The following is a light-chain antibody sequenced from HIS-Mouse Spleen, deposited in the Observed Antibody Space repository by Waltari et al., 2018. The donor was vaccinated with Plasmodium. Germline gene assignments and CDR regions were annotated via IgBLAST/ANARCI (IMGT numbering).Light chain of an antibody. V-gene: IGLV2-23*01. CDR2: EGS. CDR1: SSDVGSYNP. J-gene: IGLJ2*01. Sequence: QSALTQPASVSGSPGQSITISCTGTSSDVGSYNPVAWYQQRPGKAPKLRIYEGSKRASGVSNRCAGARSGNTASLTISGLQAEDEADYYCCSYAGSRLVFGGGTKLTVL. CDR3: CSYAGSRLV.